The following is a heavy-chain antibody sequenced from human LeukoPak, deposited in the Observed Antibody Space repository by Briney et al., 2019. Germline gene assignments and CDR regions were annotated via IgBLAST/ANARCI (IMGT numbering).Heavy chain of an antibody. CDR2: IDPSDSYT. CDR1: GYSFTSYW. CDR3: ARRDDLVRGVDYFDY. J-gene: IGHJ4*02. D-gene: IGHD3-10*01. Sequence: HGESLKISCKGSGYSFTSYWISWVRQMPGKGLEWLGRIDPSDSYTNYSPSFQGHVTISADKSISTAYLQWSSLKASDTAMYYCARRDDLVRGVDYFDYWGQGTLVTVSS. V-gene: IGHV5-10-1*01.